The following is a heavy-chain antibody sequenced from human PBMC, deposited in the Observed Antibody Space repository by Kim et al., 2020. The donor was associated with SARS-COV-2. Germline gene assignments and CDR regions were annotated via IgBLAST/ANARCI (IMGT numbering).Heavy chain of an antibody. CDR1: GFTFSNAW. J-gene: IGHJ6*02. CDR3: TTDLEVGVPAAIHVYYYGMDV. CDR2: IKSKTDGGTT. D-gene: IGHD2-2*02. V-gene: IGHV3-15*01. Sequence: GGSLRLSCAASGFTFSNAWMSWVRQAPGKGLEWVGRIKSKTDGGTTDYAAPVKGRFTISRDDSKNTLYLQMNSLKTEDTAVYYCTTDLEVGVPAAIHVYYYGMDVWGPGPTVTVSS.